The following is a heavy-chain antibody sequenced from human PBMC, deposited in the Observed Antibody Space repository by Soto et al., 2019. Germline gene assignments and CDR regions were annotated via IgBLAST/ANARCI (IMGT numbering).Heavy chain of an antibody. D-gene: IGHD2-2*01. CDR2: ISYDGSNK. Sequence: GGSLRLSCAASGFTFSSYAMHWVRQAPGKGLEWVAVISYDGSNKYYADSVKGRSTISRDNSKNTLYLQMNSLRAEDTAVYYCARGNIVVVPAATYFDYWGQGTLVTVSS. J-gene: IGHJ4*02. CDR3: ARGNIVVVPAATYFDY. V-gene: IGHV3-30-3*01. CDR1: GFTFSSYA.